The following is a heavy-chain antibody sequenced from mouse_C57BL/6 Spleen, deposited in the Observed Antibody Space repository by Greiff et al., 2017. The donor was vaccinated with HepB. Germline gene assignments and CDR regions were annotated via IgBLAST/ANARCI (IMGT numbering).Heavy chain of an antibody. CDR1: GYTFTSYW. CDR3: ARSHYYGSSYDAMDY. Sequence: QVQLQQPGAELVKPGASVKMSCKASGYTFTSYWITWVKQRPGQGLEWIGDIYPGSGSTNYTEKFKSKATLTVDTSSSTAYMQLSSLTSEDSAVYYCARSHYYGSSYDAMDYGGQGTSVTVSS. D-gene: IGHD1-1*01. V-gene: IGHV1-55*01. CDR2: IYPGSGST. J-gene: IGHJ4*01.